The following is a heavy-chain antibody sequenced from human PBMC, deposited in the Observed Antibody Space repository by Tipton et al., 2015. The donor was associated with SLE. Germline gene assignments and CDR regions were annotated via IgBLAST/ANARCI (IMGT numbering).Heavy chain of an antibody. Sequence: SLRLSCVVSGFTVSINYLSWVRQAPGKGLEWVSVFYSGGTTYYADSVKGRFTISSHNTKNTLYLYLQMNNVRAEDTAVYYCAREVRPDYYYYYGMDVWGQGTTVTVSS. V-gene: IGHV3-53*04. J-gene: IGHJ6*02. CDR3: AREVRPDYYYYYGMDV. CDR1: GFTVSINY. CDR2: FYSGGTT.